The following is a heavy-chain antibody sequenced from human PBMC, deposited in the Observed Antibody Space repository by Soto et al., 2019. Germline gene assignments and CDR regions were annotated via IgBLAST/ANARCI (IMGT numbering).Heavy chain of an antibody. D-gene: IGHD6-13*01. J-gene: IGHJ6*03. V-gene: IGHV4-34*01. CDR1: GGSFSGYY. CDR3: ARGGIAAAGFPARNYYYYMDV. Sequence: QVQLQQWGAGLLKPSETLSLTCAVYGGSFSGYYWSWIRQPPGKGLEWLGEINHSGSTNYNPSLKRRVTISVDTSKNQFSLKLSSVTAADTAVYYCARGGIAAAGFPARNYYYYMDVWGKGTTVTVSS. CDR2: INHSGST.